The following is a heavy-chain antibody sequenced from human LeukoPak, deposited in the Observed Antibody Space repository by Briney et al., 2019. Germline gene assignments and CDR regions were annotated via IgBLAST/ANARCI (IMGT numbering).Heavy chain of an antibody. CDR3: AGPETLPAGSGMDV. V-gene: IGHV1-18*01. CDR1: GYTFTSYG. J-gene: IGHJ6*02. CDR2: ISAYNGNT. D-gene: IGHD2-2*01. Sequence: GASVKVSCKASGYTFTSYGISWVRQAPGQGLEWMGWISAYNGNTNYAQKLQGRVTMTTDTSTSTAYMELRSLRSDDTAVYYCAGPETLPAGSGMDVWGQGTTVTVSS.